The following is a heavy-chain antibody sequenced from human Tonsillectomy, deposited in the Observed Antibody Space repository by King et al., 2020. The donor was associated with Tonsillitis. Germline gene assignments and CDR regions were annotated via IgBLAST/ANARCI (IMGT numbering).Heavy chain of an antibody. CDR1: GFTVNTNY. CDR3: ARGGANDFWSGYFAY. J-gene: IGHJ4*02. Sequence: VQLVESGGGLVQPGGSLXLSCAASGFTVNTNYMSWIRQAPGKGLEWVSVIYSGGNTYYVDSVKGRFTISRHKSKNTLYLQMNSLRAEDTAVYYCARGGANDFWSGYFAYWGQGTLVTVSS. D-gene: IGHD3-3*01. V-gene: IGHV3-53*04. CDR2: IYSGGNT.